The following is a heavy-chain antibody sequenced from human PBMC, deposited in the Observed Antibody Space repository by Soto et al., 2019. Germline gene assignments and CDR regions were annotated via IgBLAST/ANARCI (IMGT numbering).Heavy chain of an antibody. CDR3: ARGGYVDKSFLASMAWFDP. D-gene: IGHD3-22*01. CDR2: ISSSSSYI. V-gene: IGHV3-21*01. Sequence: EVQLVESGGGLVKPGGSLRLSCAASGFTFSSYSMNWVRQAPGKGLEWVSSISSSSSYIYYADSVKGRFTISRDNAKNSLYLQMNSLRAEDTAVYYCARGGYVDKSFLASMAWFDPWGQGTLVTVSS. J-gene: IGHJ5*02. CDR1: GFTFSSYS.